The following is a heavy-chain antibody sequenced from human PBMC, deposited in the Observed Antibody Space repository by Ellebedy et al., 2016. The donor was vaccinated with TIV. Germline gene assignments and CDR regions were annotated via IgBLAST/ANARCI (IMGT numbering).Heavy chain of an antibody. J-gene: IGHJ4*02. CDR3: AAFPYISTSSAF. Sequence: ASVKVSCKASGYTFTSYYIHWMRQAPGQGLEWMGWIYPYSGGTNYAPKFQGRVTMTRDMSISTGYMELSGLKSDDTAVYYCAAFPYISTSSAFWGQGTLVTVSS. V-gene: IGHV1-2*02. CDR1: GYTFTSYY. D-gene: IGHD3-3*02. CDR2: IYPYSGGT.